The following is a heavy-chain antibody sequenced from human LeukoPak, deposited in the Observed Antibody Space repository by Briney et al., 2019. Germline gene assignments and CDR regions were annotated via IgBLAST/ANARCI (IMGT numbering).Heavy chain of an antibody. J-gene: IGHJ4*02. CDR3: AKRRYDSSGHFDS. D-gene: IGHD3-22*01. Sequence: GGSLRLSCAASGFTFNKYAMNWVRQPPGKGLEWVSSIAGTGGSTYYADSVKGRFTISKDNSKNTVYMRMSSLRAEDTALYYCAKRRYDSSGHFDSWGQGTLVTVSS. V-gene: IGHV3-23*01. CDR1: GFTFNKYA. CDR2: IAGTGGST.